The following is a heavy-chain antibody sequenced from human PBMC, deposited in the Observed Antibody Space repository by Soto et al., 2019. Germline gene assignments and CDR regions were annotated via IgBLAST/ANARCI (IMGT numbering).Heavy chain of an antibody. CDR1: GYTFTGSY. J-gene: IGHJ4*02. Sequence: QVQLVQSGAEVKKPGASVKVSCKASGYTFTGSYMNWVRQAPGQGLECMGWINPNSGGTNYAQKFQVWVTMTRDTSISTAYMALSRLRSADTAVYYCARAGSSGWYFWFDYWGQGTLVTVSS. CDR3: ARAGSSGWYFWFDY. V-gene: IGHV1-2*04. D-gene: IGHD6-19*01. CDR2: INPNSGGT.